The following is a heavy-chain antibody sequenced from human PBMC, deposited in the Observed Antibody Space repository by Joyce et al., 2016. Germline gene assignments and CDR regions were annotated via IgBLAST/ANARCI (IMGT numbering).Heavy chain of an antibody. CDR2: ISNDSTYI. CDR3: ARGGIVYDYSMDL. V-gene: IGHV3-21*02. D-gene: IGHD3-22*01. J-gene: IGHJ6*02. CDR1: GFTFSTTS. Sequence: EVKLVESGGGVVKPGGSLRFSCAASGFTFSTTSMSWFRRAPGKGLEWVSAISNDSTYIFYADSVKGRFTVSRDNAKNSLYLQMNSLRAEDTAVFFCARGGIVYDYSMDLWGQGTTVTVSS.